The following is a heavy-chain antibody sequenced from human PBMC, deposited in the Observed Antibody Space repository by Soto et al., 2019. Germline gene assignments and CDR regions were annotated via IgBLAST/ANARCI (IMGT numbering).Heavy chain of an antibody. J-gene: IGHJ4*02. CDR2: INPNGGYT. Sequence: QVQLVQSGAEVKKPGASVKVSCKTSGYDFFKYSMHWVRQAPGQGLEWMGVINPNGGYTRHAQKFQGRVIMTRDTSSKIVYMELSGLTSADTAMYYCTRADSDVVILPDVRPLFDLWGQGALVTVSS. CDR3: TRADSDVVILPDVRPLFDL. D-gene: IGHD2-21*02. V-gene: IGHV1-46*01. CDR1: GYDFFKYS.